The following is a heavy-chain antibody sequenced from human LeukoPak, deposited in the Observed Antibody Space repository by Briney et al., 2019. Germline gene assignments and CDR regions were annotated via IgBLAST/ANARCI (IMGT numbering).Heavy chain of an antibody. CDR1: GFTFSNAW. J-gene: IGHJ3*02. CDR2: IKSKTDGGTT. D-gene: IGHD5-18*01. CDR3: TAPAGYSYGYDAFDI. V-gene: IGHV3-15*01. Sequence: MTGGSLRLSCAASGFTFSNAWMSWVRQAPGKGLEWVGRIKSKTDGGTTDYAAPVKGRFTISRDDSKNTLYLQMNSLKTEDTAVYYCTAPAGYSYGYDAFDIWGQGTMVTVSS.